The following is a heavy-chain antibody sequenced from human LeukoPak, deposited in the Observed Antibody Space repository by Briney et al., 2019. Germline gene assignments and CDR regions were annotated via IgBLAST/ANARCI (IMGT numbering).Heavy chain of an antibody. D-gene: IGHD6-19*01. CDR2: ICGSGGST. CDR3: AHIAVAGGTSTDY. CDR1: RLTLSSDA. Sequence: GGSLRLSCAASRLTLSSDAMSWVRQAPGEGLGWVSGICGSGGSTYYADSVKGRFTISRDNSKNTLYLQMNSLRAEDTAVYYCAHIAVAGGTSTDYWGQGTLVTVSS. V-gene: IGHV3-23*01. J-gene: IGHJ4*02.